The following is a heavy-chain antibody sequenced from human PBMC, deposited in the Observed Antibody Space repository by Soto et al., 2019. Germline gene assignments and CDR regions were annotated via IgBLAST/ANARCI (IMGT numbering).Heavy chain of an antibody. V-gene: IGHV2-5*02. CDR3: AHRATYELLSPGWFAP. Sequence: QITLKESGPTLVKPTQTLTLTCTFSGFSLSTSGVGVGWIRQPPGKALEWLALIYWDDDKRYSPSLKSRLTTNKDTSKKQVVLTMTNMDPVDTATHYCAHRATYELLSPGWFAPWGQGTLVTVSS. D-gene: IGHD2-2*01. CDR1: GFSLSTSGVG. J-gene: IGHJ5*02. CDR2: IYWDDDK.